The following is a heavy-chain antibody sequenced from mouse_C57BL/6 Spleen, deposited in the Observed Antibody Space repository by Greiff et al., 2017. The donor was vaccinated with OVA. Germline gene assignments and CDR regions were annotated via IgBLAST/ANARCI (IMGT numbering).Heavy chain of an antibody. CDR1: GYTFTDYY. J-gene: IGHJ4*01. CDR3: ARWVYDGYSFDY. Sequence: EVQLQQSGPELVKPGASVKISCKASGYTFTDYYMNWVKQSHGKSLEWIGDINTNNGGTSYNQKFKGKATLTVDKSYSTAYMELRSLTSEDSAVDYCARWVYDGYSFDYWGQGTSVTVSS. D-gene: IGHD2-3*01. CDR2: INTNNGGT. V-gene: IGHV1-26*01.